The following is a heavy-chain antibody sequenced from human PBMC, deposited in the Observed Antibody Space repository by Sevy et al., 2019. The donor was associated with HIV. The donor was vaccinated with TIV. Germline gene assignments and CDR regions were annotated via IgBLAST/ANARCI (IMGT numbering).Heavy chain of an antibody. V-gene: IGHV4-59*13. J-gene: IGHJ4*02. D-gene: IGHD3-10*01. CDR3: ASYYGSGTYFDY. CDR2: IYYSGST. CDR1: GGSISGYY. Sequence: SETLSLTCTVSGGSISGYYWSWIRQPPGKGLEWIGYIYYSGSTNYNPYLKSRVTISVDTSKNQFSLKLSSVTAADTAVYYCASYYGSGTYFDYWGQGTLVTVSS.